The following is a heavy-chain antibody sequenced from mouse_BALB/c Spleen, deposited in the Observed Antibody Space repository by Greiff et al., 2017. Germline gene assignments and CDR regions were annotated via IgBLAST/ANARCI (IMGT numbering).Heavy chain of an antibody. J-gene: IGHJ3*01. CDR2: ISSGGSYT. D-gene: IGHD1-1*01. Sequence: EVKLVESGGGLVKPGGSLKLSCAASGFTFSSYTMSWVRQTPEKRLEWVATISSGGSYTYYPDSVKGRFTISRDNAKNTLYLQMSSLKSEDTAMYYCTRDGYYYGSSYGGFAYWGQGTLVTVSA. CDR3: TRDGYYYGSSYGGFAY. CDR1: GFTFSSYT. V-gene: IGHV5-6-4*01.